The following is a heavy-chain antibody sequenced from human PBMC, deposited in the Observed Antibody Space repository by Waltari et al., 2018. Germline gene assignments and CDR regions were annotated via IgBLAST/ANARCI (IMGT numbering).Heavy chain of an antibody. J-gene: IGHJ6*03. CDR3: ARSYGDYLHYYMDV. Sequence: QVQLQESGPGLVKPSETLSLTCTVSGGSISSYYWSWIRQPPGKGLEWIRYNYYSGSHNYNPPLKSRVTISVDTSKTQFSLKLSSVTAADTVVYYCARSYGDYLHYYMDVWGKGTTVTVSS. CDR1: GGSISSYY. V-gene: IGHV4-59*01. CDR2: NYYSGSH. D-gene: IGHD4-17*01.